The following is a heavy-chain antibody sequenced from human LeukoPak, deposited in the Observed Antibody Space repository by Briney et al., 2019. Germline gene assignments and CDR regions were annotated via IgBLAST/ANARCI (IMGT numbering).Heavy chain of an antibody. CDR2: ISAYNGNT. Sequence: ASVTVSCKASGYTFTSYGISWVRQAPGQGLEWMGWISAYNGNTNYAQKLQGRVTMTTDTSTSTAYMELRSLRSDDTAVYYCARAPDKYQLLFTYYWGQGTLVTVSS. CDR1: GYTFTSYG. D-gene: IGHD2-2*01. CDR3: ARAPDKYQLLFTYY. V-gene: IGHV1-18*01. J-gene: IGHJ4*02.